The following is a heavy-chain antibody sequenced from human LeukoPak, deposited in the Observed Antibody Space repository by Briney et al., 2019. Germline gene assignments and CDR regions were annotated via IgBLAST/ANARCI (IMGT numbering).Heavy chain of an antibody. D-gene: IGHD2-8*01. CDR3: ARGGAYCSNGVCLIDY. Sequence: GGSLRLSCAASGFTFSSYAIHWVRQAPGKGLEWVAVISYDGTYKYYADSVKGRFTISRDNSKNTLYLEMNSLRAEDTAVYYCARGGAYCSNGVCLIDYWGQGTLVSVSS. CDR2: ISYDGTYK. V-gene: IGHV3-30*01. CDR1: GFTFSSYA. J-gene: IGHJ4*02.